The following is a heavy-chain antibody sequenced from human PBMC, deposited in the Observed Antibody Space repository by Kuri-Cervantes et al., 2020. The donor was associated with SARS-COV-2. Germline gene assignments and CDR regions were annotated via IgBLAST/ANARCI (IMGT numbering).Heavy chain of an antibody. Sequence: SVKVSCKASGGTFSSYAISWVRQAPGQGLEWMGGIIPIFGTANYAQKFQGRVTITADESTSTAYMELSSLRSEDTAVYYCARDGYCSSTSCYVSGVVRYYYGMDVWGQGTTVTVSS. CDR1: GGTFSSYA. CDR2: IIPIFGTA. J-gene: IGHJ6*02. CDR3: ARDGYCSSTSCYVSGVVRYYYGMDV. D-gene: IGHD2-2*01. V-gene: IGHV1-69*13.